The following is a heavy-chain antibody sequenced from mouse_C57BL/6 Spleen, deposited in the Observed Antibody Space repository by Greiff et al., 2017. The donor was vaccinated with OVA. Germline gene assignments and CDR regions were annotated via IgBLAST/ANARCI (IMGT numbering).Heavy chain of an antibody. V-gene: IGHV1-66*01. CDR1: GYSFTSYY. D-gene: IGHD3-3*01. Sequence: VQLQQSGPELVKPGASVKISCKASGYSFTSYYIPWVKQRPGQGLEWIGWIYPGSGNTKYNEKFKGKATLTADTSSSTAYMQLSSLTSEDSAVYYCARQGWAVDYAMDYWGQGTSVTVSS. CDR2: IYPGSGNT. CDR3: ARQGWAVDYAMDY. J-gene: IGHJ4*01.